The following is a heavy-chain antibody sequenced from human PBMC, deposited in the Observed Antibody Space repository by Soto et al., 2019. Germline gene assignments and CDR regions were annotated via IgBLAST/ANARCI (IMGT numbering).Heavy chain of an antibody. J-gene: IGHJ6*02. CDR3: ARDQAIFEVIVRHYYYGMDV. Sequence: AGGSLRLSCAAFGFTFSSYWMSWVRQAPGKGLEWVANIKQDGSEKYYVDSVKGRFTISRDNAKNSLYLQMSSLRAEDTAVYYCARDQAIFEVIVRHYYYGMDVWGQGTTVTVSS. V-gene: IGHV3-7*01. CDR1: GFTFSSYW. CDR2: IKQDGSEK. D-gene: IGHD3-3*01.